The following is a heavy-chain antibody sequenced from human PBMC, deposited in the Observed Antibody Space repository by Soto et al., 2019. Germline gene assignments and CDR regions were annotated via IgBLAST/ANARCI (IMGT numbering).Heavy chain of an antibody. V-gene: IGHV1-18*01. CDR1: GYTFTNYD. CDR2: ISTYTGNT. CDR3: ARGYYFGSGRPTPGVMDV. D-gene: IGHD3-10*01. Sequence: ASVKVSCKASGYTFTNYDINWVRQAPGEGLEWMGWISTYTGNTNYAQKLQGRVTMTTDTSTSTAYMELRSLRSADTAVYYCARGYYFGSGRPTPGVMDVWGQGTTVTVSS. J-gene: IGHJ6*02.